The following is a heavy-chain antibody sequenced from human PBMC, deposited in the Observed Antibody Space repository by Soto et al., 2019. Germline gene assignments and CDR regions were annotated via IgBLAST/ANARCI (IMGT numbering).Heavy chain of an antibody. CDR3: AREPSYDFWSGYREKKDYFDY. CDR2: ISAYNGNT. V-gene: IGHV1-18*01. CDR1: GYTFTSYG. Sequence: QVQLVQSGAEVKKPGASVKVSCKASGYTFTSYGISWVRQAPGQGLEWMGWISAYNGNTNYAQKLQGRVTMTTDTSTSTAYMELRSLRSDDTAVYYCAREPSYDFWSGYREKKDYFDYWGQGTLVTVSS. J-gene: IGHJ4*02. D-gene: IGHD3-3*01.